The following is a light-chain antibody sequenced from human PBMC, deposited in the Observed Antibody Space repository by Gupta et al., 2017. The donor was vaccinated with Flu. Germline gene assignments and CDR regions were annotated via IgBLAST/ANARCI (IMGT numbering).Light chain of an antibody. CDR2: AAS. CDR1: QSISSY. V-gene: IGKV1-39*01. Sequence: DIQMTQSPSSLSASVGDRVTITCRASQSISSYLNWYQQKPGKAPNLLIYAASSLQSGVPSRFSGSGSGTDFTLTISSRQPEDFATYYCQQRYNTPITFGGGTXVEIK. J-gene: IGKJ4*01. CDR3: QQRYNTPIT.